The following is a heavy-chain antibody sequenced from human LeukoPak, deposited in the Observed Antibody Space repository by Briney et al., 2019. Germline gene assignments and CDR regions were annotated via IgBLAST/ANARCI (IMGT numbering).Heavy chain of an antibody. CDR1: GFTFSSYA. V-gene: IGHV3-64*01. J-gene: IGHJ4*02. Sequence: PGGSLRLSCAASGFTFSSYAMHWVRQAPGKGLEYVSAISSNGGSTYYANSVKGRFTISRDNSKNTLYLQMGSLRADDMAVYYCARAPRGAVPGYYFDYWGQGTLVTVSS. D-gene: IGHD6-19*01. CDR2: ISSNGGST. CDR3: ARAPRGAVPGYYFDY.